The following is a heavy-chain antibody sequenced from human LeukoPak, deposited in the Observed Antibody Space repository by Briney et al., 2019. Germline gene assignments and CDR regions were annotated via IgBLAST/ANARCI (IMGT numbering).Heavy chain of an antibody. V-gene: IGHV3-30*02. CDR2: IRYDGSHK. CDR1: GFTFSSYG. Sequence: GGSLRLSCAASGFTFSSYGMHWVRQAPGRGLEWVACIRYDGSHKYYADSVKGRFTISRDNAKNSLYLQMSGLRAEDTAVYYCTRVEGTATTAAIIRKYSYYDYYMDVWGKGTTVIVSS. J-gene: IGHJ6*03. CDR3: TRVEGTATTAAIIRKYSYYDYYMDV. D-gene: IGHD4-11*01.